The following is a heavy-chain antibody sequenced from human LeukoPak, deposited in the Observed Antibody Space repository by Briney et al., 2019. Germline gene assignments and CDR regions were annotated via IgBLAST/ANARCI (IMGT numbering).Heavy chain of an antibody. CDR2: IYHSGST. CDR3: ARDPCSSTSCNYFDY. V-gene: IGHV4-30-2*01. Sequence: SQTLSLTCTVSGGSISSGGYYWSWIRQPPGKGLEWIGYIYHSGSTYYNPSLKSRVTISVDRSKNQFSLKLSSVTAADTAVYYCARDPCSSTSCNYFDYWGQGTLVTVSS. CDR1: GGSISSGGYY. D-gene: IGHD2-2*01. J-gene: IGHJ4*02.